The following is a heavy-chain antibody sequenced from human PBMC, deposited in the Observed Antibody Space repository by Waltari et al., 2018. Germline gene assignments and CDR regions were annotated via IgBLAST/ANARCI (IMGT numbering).Heavy chain of an antibody. CDR2: ISSSGNTI. V-gene: IGHV3-48*03. CDR3: TRDREAGTTLDVVY. Sequence: EVQLVESGGGLVQPGGSLRLSCAASGFTFSSYEMDWVRQAPGKGLELVSYISSSGNTIYYADSGRGRFTISRDNTKNSLYLQMNSLRAEDTAVYYCTRDREAGTTLDVVYWGKGTLVTVSS. J-gene: IGHJ4*02. CDR1: GFTFSSYE. D-gene: IGHD1-1*01.